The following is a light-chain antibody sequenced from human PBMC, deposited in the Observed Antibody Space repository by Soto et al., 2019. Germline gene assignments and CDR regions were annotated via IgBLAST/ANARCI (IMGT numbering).Light chain of an antibody. Sequence: QSALTQPPSVSGSPGQSVTISCTGTSTDFVAYNRVSWYQQPPGTAPKLIIYEARKRPSGVPDRFSGSKSGNTASLTISGLQAADEADYYCSLYTSENTYVFGTGTKVTVL. CDR3: SLYTSENTYV. CDR1: STDFVAYNR. CDR2: EAR. J-gene: IGLJ1*01. V-gene: IGLV2-18*01.